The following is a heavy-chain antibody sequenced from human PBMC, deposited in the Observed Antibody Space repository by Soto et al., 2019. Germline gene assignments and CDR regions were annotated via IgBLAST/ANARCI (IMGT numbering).Heavy chain of an antibody. CDR3: AKRGYYYASSGHYYFDY. J-gene: IGHJ4*02. V-gene: IGHV3-23*01. CDR1: GFDFSNYA. Sequence: EVQLLESGGGLIQPGGSLRLSCAASGFDFSNYAMTWVRQAPGKGLEWVSAISGTDSRTFYADSVKGRFTISRDNSKNTLYLQMNSLRAEDTAVYYCAKRGYYYASSGHYYFDYWGQGTLVTVSS. D-gene: IGHD3-22*01. CDR2: ISGTDSRT.